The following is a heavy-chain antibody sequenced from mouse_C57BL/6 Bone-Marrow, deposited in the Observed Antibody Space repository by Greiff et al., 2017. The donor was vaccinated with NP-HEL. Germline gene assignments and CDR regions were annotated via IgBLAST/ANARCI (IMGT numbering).Heavy chain of an antibody. CDR2: IAPSDSYT. D-gene: IGHD1-1*01. Sequence: QVQLQQPGAELVRPGTSVKLSCKASGYTFTSYWMHWVKQRPGQGLEWIGVIAPSDSYTNYNQKLKGKATLTVDTSSSTAYMQLSSLTSEDSAVYYCARRYYGSSYAAWFAYWGQGTLVTVSA. CDR1: GYTFTSYW. J-gene: IGHJ3*01. V-gene: IGHV1-59*01. CDR3: ARRYYGSSYAAWFAY.